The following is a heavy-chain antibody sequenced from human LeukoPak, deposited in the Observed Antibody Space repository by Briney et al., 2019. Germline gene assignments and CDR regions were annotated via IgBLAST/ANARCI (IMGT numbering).Heavy chain of an antibody. CDR3: ASEGYYDILTGYHSLPDY. J-gene: IGHJ4*02. D-gene: IGHD3-9*01. CDR1: GFTFTNYG. CDR2: IPYDGSNT. V-gene: IGHV3-30*12. Sequence: GGSLRLSCAASGFTFTNYGMHWVRQAPGKGLQWVAFIPYDGSNTYYADSVKGRFTISRDNSKNTLYLQMNSLRADDTAVYYCASEGYYDILTGYHSLPDYWGQGTLVTVSS.